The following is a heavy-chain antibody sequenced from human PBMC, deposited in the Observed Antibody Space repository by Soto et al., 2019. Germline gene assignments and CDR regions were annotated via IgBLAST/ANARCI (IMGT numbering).Heavy chain of an antibody. D-gene: IGHD3-22*01. CDR3: ARAFDDSSHYYAGLGY. CDR1: GGSISSGDYY. J-gene: IGHJ4*02. Sequence: SETLSLTCTVSGGSISSGDYYWSWIRQHPGKGLEWIGYIFYSGSTYYNPSLKSRVTISIDTSKNQFSLKLSSVTAADTAVYYCARAFDDSSHYYAGLGYWGQGTVVTVSS. CDR2: IFYSGST. V-gene: IGHV4-30-4*01.